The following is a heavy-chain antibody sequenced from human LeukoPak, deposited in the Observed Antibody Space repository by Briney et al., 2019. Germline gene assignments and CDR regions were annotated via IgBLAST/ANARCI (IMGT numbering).Heavy chain of an antibody. Sequence: HPGGSLRLSCAASGFTFSDYYVSWIRQAPGKGLEWVANIKQDGTEKYYVDSVKGRFTISRDNAKNSLYLQMDSLRAEDTAVYYCARGRVVVVPSVRWDYWGQGALVTVSS. V-gene: IGHV3-7*01. D-gene: IGHD2-2*01. CDR1: GFTFSDYY. CDR3: ARGRVVVVPSVRWDY. J-gene: IGHJ4*02. CDR2: IKQDGTEK.